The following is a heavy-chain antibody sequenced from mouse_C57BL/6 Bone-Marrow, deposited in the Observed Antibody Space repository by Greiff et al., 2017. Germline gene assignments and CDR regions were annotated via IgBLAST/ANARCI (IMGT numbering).Heavy chain of an antibody. J-gene: IGHJ3*01. Sequence: QVQLKESGAELVKPGASVKLSCKASGYTFTEYTIHWVKQRSGQGLEWIGWFYPGSGSIKYNEKFKDKATLTADKSSSTVYMELSRLTSEDSAVYFCARHGPLYDGYPAWFAYWGQGTLVTVSA. V-gene: IGHV1-62-2*01. CDR3: ARHGPLYDGYPAWFAY. CDR1: GYTFTEYT. D-gene: IGHD2-3*01. CDR2: FYPGSGSI.